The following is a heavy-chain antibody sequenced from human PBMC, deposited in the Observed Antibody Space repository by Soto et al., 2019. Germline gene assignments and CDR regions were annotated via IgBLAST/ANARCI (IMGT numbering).Heavy chain of an antibody. CDR1: EFAFNTYA. J-gene: IGHJ4*02. D-gene: IGHD4-4*01. V-gene: IGHV3-33*01. CDR2: IWYDGRNK. Sequence: GGSLRLSCVASEFAFNTYAIHWVRQAPGQGLEWVAVIWYDGRNKYYAESVKGRFTISRDNSENTVSLQMNGLRPDDTAIYHCARGGLQSFYFPPDFWGRGTLVTVSS. CDR3: ARGGLQSFYFPPDF.